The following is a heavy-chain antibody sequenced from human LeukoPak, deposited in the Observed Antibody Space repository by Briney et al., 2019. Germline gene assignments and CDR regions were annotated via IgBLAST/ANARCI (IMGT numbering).Heavy chain of an antibody. CDR3: ATPYCSSISCLDVFNM. CDR2: KYYSGSA. D-gene: IGHD2-2*01. CDR1: GVSVSDGRYY. J-gene: IGHJ3*02. V-gene: IGHV4-31*03. Sequence: KPSQTLSLTCSVSGVSVSDGRYYWTWIRQHPGKGLEWIGYKYYSGSAKYNPSLKSRLTISIGTSKNQFSLHLSSVTAADTATYYCATPYCSSISCLDVFNMWGQGTRVTVSS.